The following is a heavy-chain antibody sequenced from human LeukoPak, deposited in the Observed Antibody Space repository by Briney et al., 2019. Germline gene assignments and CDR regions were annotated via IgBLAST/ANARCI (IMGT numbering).Heavy chain of an antibody. CDR2: INSDGSST. CDR3: AQSTLYYDFWSGYSNFDY. D-gene: IGHD3-3*01. J-gene: IGHJ4*02. Sequence: PGGSLRLSCAASGFTFSSYWMHWVRQAPGKGLVWVSRINSDGSSTSYADSVKGRFTISRDNAKNTLYLQMNSLRAEDTAVYYCAQSTLYYDFWSGYSNFDYWGQGTLVTVSS. CDR1: GFTFSSYW. V-gene: IGHV3-74*01.